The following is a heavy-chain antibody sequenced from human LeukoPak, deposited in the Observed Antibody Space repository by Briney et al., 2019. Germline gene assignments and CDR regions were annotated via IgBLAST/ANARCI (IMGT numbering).Heavy chain of an antibody. CDR3: ARGPSSGWHDLHWYFDL. Sequence: PSETLSLTCAVYGGSFSGYYWSWIRQPPGKGLEWIGEIKHSGSTNYNPSLKSRVTISVDTSKNQFSLKLSSVTAADTAVYYCARGPSSGWHDLHWYFDLWGRGTLVTVSS. D-gene: IGHD6-19*01. J-gene: IGHJ2*01. V-gene: IGHV4-34*01. CDR1: GGSFSGYY. CDR2: IKHSGST.